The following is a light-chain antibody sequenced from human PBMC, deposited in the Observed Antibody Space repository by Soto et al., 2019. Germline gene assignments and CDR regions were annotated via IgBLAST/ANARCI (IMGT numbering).Light chain of an antibody. J-gene: IGKJ5*01. CDR2: GAS. Sequence: EIVLTRSPATVSWSRGGRGTLSCTASQSVSSYLAWYQQKPGQAPRLLIYGASSRATGIPDRFSGSGSGTDFILTISRLEPEDFAVYYCQQRSTWPPITFGQGTRLEIK. CDR1: QSVSSY. CDR3: QQRSTWPPIT. V-gene: IGKV3-11*01.